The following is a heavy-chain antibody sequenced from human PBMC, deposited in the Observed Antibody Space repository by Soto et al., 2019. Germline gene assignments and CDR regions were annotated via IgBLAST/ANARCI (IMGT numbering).Heavy chain of an antibody. D-gene: IGHD5-12*01. CDR2: IIPILGIA. J-gene: IGHJ4*02. CDR3: ARGHGYDSR. Sequence: SSVKVSCQASVGSFSSYTISCVRQAPGQGLEWMGRIIPILGIANYAQKFQGRVTITADKSTSTAYMELSSLRSEDTAVYYCARGHGYDSRWGQGTLVTVSS. CDR1: VGSFSSYT. V-gene: IGHV1-69*02.